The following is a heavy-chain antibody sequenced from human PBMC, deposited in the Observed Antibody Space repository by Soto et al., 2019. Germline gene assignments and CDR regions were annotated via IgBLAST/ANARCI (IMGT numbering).Heavy chain of an antibody. CDR1: GFTFSSYG. CDR3: AKGDSGYSYGQPYFDY. D-gene: IGHD5-18*01. J-gene: IGHJ4*02. CDR2: ISYDGSNK. V-gene: IGHV3-30*18. Sequence: QVQLVESGGGVVQPGRSLRLSCAASGFTFSSYGMHWVRQAPGKGLEWVAVISYDGSNKYYADSVKGRFTISRDNSKNTLYLQMNTLRAEDTAVYYCAKGDSGYSYGQPYFDYWGQGTLVTVSS.